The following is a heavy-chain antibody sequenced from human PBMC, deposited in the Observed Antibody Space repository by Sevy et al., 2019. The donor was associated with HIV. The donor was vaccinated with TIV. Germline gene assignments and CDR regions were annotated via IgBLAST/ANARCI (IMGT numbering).Heavy chain of an antibody. Sequence: GSLRLSCAASGFTFSSYAMSWVRQAPGKGLEWVSAISGSGGSTYYADSVKGRFTISRDNSKNTLYLQMNSLRAEDTAVYYCAKDPTDRPPKYYYDSSGYYPILTYFDYWGQGTLVTVSS. D-gene: IGHD3-22*01. V-gene: IGHV3-23*01. CDR3: AKDPTDRPPKYYYDSSGYYPILTYFDY. J-gene: IGHJ4*02. CDR1: GFTFSSYA. CDR2: ISGSGGST.